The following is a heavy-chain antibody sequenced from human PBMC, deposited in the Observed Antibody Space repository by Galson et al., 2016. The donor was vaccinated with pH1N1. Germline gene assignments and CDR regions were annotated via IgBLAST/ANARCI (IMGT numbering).Heavy chain of an antibody. CDR1: GGSFAKYA. D-gene: IGHD1-1*01. Sequence: QSGAEVKKPGESLKTSCKASGGSFAKYAVSWVRQAPGQGLEWMGRIIPIYGTPNYAQKFQDRLTITADEYTTTVYMELNSLISADTAIYYCARPGRTETTKEGLAWGYVMDGWGQGTTVTVSS. J-gene: IGHJ6*02. V-gene: IGHV1-69*15. CDR3: ARPGRTETTKEGLAWGYVMDG. CDR2: IIPIYGTP.